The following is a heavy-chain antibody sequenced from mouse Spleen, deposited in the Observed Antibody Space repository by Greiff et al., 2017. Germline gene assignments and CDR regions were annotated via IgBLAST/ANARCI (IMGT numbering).Heavy chain of an antibody. V-gene: IGHV5-4*01. Sequence: EVQGVESGGGLVKPGGSLKLSCAASGFTFSSYAMSWVRQTPEKRLEWVATISDGGSYTYYPDNVKGRFTISRDNAKNNLYLQMSHLKSEDTAMYYCARVDYYGAWFAYWGQGTLVTVSA. CDR1: GFTFSSYA. D-gene: IGHD1-2*01. J-gene: IGHJ3*01. CDR3: ARVDYYGAWFAY. CDR2: ISDGGSYT.